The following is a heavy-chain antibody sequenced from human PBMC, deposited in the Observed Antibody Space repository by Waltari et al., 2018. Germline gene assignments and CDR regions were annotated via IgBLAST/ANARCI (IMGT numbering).Heavy chain of an antibody. V-gene: IGHV3-53*01. D-gene: IGHD3-16*01. CDR3: ARGVMITFGGAFDY. CDR1: GFTVSSNY. CDR2: IYSGGSR. Sequence: EVQLVESGGGLIQPGGSLRLSCAASGFTVSSNYMSWVRQAPGKGLAWVSVIYSGGSRSYAGSLKGRFTISRDNSKNTLYLQMNIPRAEDTAVYYCARGVMITFGGAFDYWGQGTLVTVSS. J-gene: IGHJ4*02.